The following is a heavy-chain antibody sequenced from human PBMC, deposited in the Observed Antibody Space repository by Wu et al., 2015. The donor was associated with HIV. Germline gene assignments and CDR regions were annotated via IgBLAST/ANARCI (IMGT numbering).Heavy chain of an antibody. Sequence: QVQLVQSGAEVKKPGSPVKVSCKASGGTFSSYAISWVRQAPGQGLEWMGRIIPIFGTANYAQKFQGRVTITADESTSTAYMELSSLRSEDTAVYYCARSHCSSTSCYEDPNYYYYGMDVVGRRD. D-gene: IGHD2-2*01. V-gene: IGHV1-69*13. CDR3: ARSHCSSTSCYEDPNYYYYGMDV. CDR1: GGTFSSYA. J-gene: IGHJ6*02. CDR2: IIPIFGTA.